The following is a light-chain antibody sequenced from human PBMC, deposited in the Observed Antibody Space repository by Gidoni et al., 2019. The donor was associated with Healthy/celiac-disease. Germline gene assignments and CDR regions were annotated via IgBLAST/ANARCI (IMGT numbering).Light chain of an antibody. CDR3: QQRSNWPIT. CDR1: QSVSSY. CDR2: DAS. J-gene: IGKJ3*01. V-gene: IGKV3-11*01. Sequence: EIVLTQSPATLSLSPGERATLSCRASQSVSSYLAWYQLKPGQAPRLLIYDASNRATGIPARFSGSGSGTDFTLTSSSLEPEDFAVYYCQQRSNWPITFGPGTKVDIK.